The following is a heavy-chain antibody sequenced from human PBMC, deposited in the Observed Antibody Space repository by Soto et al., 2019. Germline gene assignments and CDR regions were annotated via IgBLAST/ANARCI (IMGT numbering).Heavy chain of an antibody. CDR3: ARFWGPRTPLVDDY. CDR2: ISYVGNMK. CDR1: GFAFSNFG. Sequence: QVQLVESGGGVVQPGRSLRLSCAASGFAFSNFGMHWVRQAPGKGLAWVASISYVGNMKYYADSVKGRFTISRDNSNKPGFLQRGTLGPEEPAVNYCARFWGPRTPLVDDYWAREPWSPSPQ. D-gene: IGHD3-16*01. V-gene: IGHV3-30*03. J-gene: IGHJ4*02.